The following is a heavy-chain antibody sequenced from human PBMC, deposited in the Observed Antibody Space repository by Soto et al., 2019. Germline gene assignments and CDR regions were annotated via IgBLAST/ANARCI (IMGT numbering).Heavy chain of an antibody. Sequence: EVQLVVPGGGLVQPGGSLRLSCAASGFTFSSYWMHWVRQNPGKGLVWVSRVNGDGSRTSYADSVKGRFTISRDNAKNTLYLQMNSLRADDTAVYYCARVGYGDYHFDYWGQGALVTVSS. CDR1: GFTFSSYW. CDR2: VNGDGSRT. CDR3: ARVGYGDYHFDY. D-gene: IGHD4-17*01. V-gene: IGHV3-74*01. J-gene: IGHJ4*02.